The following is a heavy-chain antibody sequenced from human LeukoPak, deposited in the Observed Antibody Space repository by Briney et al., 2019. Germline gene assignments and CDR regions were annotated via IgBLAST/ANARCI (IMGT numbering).Heavy chain of an antibody. J-gene: IGHJ4*02. CDR3: ARVEDWYSSSSGDLDY. Sequence: SVKVSCKDSGGTFSSYAISWVRQAPGQGLEWMGGIIPIFGTANYAQKFQGRVTITADESTSTAYMELSSLRSEDTAVYYCARVEDWYSSSSGDLDYWGQGTLVTVSS. CDR2: IIPIFGTA. CDR1: GGTFSSYA. D-gene: IGHD6-6*01. V-gene: IGHV1-69*13.